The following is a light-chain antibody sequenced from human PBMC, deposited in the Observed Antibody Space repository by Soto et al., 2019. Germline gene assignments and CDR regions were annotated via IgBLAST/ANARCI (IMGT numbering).Light chain of an antibody. CDR3: GTWDSSLSAGIRYV. J-gene: IGLJ1*01. CDR1: SSNIGNNY. CDR2: ENN. Sequence: QSVLTQPPSVSAAPGQKVTISCSGSSSNIGNNYVSWYQQLPGTAPKLLIYENNKRPSGIPDRFSGSKSGTSATLGITGLQTGDDADYYCGTWDSSLSAGIRYVFGTGTKVTVL. V-gene: IGLV1-51*02.